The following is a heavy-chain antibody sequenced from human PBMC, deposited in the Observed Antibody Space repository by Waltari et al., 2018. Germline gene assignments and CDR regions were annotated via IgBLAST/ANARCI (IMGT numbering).Heavy chain of an antibody. CDR2: INHSGST. D-gene: IGHD6-19*01. CDR1: GGSFSGYY. Sequence: QVQLQQWGAGLLKPSETLSLPCAVSGGSFSGYYWSWIRPPPGKGLEWIGEINHSGSTNYNPSLKSRVTISVDTSKNQFSLKLSSVTAADTAVYYCARGLDRYSSGWNWFDPWGQGTLVTVSS. J-gene: IGHJ5*02. V-gene: IGHV4-34*01. CDR3: ARGLDRYSSGWNWFDP.